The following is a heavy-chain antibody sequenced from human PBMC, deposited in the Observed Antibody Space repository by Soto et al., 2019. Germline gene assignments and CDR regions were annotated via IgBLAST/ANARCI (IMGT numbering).Heavy chain of an antibody. Sequence: GESLKISCKGSGYSFTSYWIGWVRQMPGKGLELVGILYPGDSDTRYSPSFQGQFNILADKSISTPYLQWSSLKAADTAMYYCARLYTGDYVGDGYYFDYWGQGTLVTVSS. CDR1: GYSFTSYW. CDR3: ARLYTGDYVGDGYYFDY. CDR2: LYPGDSDT. J-gene: IGHJ4*02. V-gene: IGHV5-51*01. D-gene: IGHD4-17*01.